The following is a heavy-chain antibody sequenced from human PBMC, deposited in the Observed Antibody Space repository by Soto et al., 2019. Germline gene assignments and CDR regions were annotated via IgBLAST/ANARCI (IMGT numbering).Heavy chain of an antibody. CDR3: AREGSVDEDIVLIPPTYYYYYGMDV. V-gene: IGHV5-10-1*01. D-gene: IGHD2-8*01. CDR1: GYSFTSYW. Sequence: GESLKISCKGSGYSFTSYWISWVRQMPGKGLEWVGRIDPSDSYTNYSPSFQGHVTISADKSISTAYLQWSSLKASDTAMYYCAREGSVDEDIVLIPPTYYYYYGMDVWGQGTTVTVSS. J-gene: IGHJ6*02. CDR2: IDPSDSYT.